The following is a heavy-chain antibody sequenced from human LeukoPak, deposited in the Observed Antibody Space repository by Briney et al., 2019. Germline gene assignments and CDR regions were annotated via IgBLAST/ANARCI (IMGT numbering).Heavy chain of an antibody. CDR3: ARGPSPDGYNEH. J-gene: IGHJ1*01. D-gene: IGHD5-24*01. V-gene: IGHV1-69*05. Sequence: ASVKVSCKASGGTFSSYAISWVRQAPGQGLEWMGGIIPIFGTANYAQKFQGRVTITTDESTSTAYMELSSLRSEDTAVYYCARGPSPDGYNEHWGQGTLVTVSS. CDR1: GGTFSSYA. CDR2: IIPIFGTA.